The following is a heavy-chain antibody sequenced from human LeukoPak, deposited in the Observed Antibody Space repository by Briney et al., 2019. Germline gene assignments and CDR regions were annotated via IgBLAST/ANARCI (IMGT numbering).Heavy chain of an antibody. J-gene: IGHJ5*02. CDR1: GYSISSGYS. CDR3: ARLIVVVPAAAFDP. CDR2: INHSGSI. V-gene: IGHV4-38-2*02. D-gene: IGHD2-2*01. Sequence: SETLSLTCTVSGYSISSGYSWSWIRQPPGKGLEWIGEINHSGSINYNPSLKSRVTISVDTSKNQFSLKLSSVTAADTAVYYCARLIVVVPAAAFDPWGQGTLVTVSS.